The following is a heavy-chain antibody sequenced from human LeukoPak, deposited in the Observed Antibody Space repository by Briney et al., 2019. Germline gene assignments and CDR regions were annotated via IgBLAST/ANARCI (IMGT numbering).Heavy chain of an antibody. CDR2: IKQDGSEK. J-gene: IGHJ6*03. D-gene: IGHD3-10*01. CDR1: GFTFSSYW. V-gene: IGHV3-7*01. Sequence: GGSLRLSCAASGFTFSSYWMSWVRQAPGKGLEWVANIKQDGSEKYYVDSVKGRFTISRDSAKNSLYLQMNSLRAEDTAVYYCARDGSGSYHYMDVWGKGTTATVSS. CDR3: ARDGSGSYHYMDV.